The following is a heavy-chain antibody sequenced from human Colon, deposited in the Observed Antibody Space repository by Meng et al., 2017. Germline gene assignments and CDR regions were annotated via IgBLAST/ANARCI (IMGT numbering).Heavy chain of an antibody. J-gene: IGHJ4*02. D-gene: IGHD7-27*01. Sequence: QAQLQEAGPGLVQPSGTLPLACAVSGDSIGNSKWWSWLRQSPGKGLEWIGEISNSGKTVYSPSLKSRVTISLDKSSNHFSLTLSPVTAADTAIYFCARERMRELGLFDYWGQGALVTVSS. CDR2: ISNSGKT. CDR1: GDSIGNSKW. V-gene: IGHV4-4*02. CDR3: ARERMRELGLFDY.